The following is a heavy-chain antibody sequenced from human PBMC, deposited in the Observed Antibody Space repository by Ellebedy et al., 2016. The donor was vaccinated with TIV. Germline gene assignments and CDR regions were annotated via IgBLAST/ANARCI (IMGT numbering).Heavy chain of an antibody. V-gene: IGHV3-7*01. J-gene: IGHJ3*02. CDR1: GFTFSNSW. CDR3: ARDYAYDAFDI. Sequence: GESLKISCAASGFTFSNSWMTWVRQAPGKGLEWVANINPDGSQKNYVLSVRGRFTISRDNAKNSLYLQMNSLRAEDTAVYYCARDYAYDAFDIWGQGTMVTVSS. CDR2: INPDGSQK. D-gene: IGHD4-17*01.